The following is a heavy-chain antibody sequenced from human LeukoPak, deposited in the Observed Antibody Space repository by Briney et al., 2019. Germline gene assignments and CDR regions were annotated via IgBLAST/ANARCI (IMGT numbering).Heavy chain of an antibody. D-gene: IGHD3-16*02. CDR1: GGSISSSSYY. J-gene: IGHJ5*02. V-gene: IGHV4-39*01. CDR2: IYYSGST. CDR3: ARHEPNDYVWGSYRLSLVSAVGGFDP. Sequence: ASETLSLTCTVSGGSISSSSYYWGWIRQPPGKGLEWIGSIYYSGSTYYNPSLKSRVTISVDTSKNQFSLKLSSVTAADTAVYYCARHEPNDYVWGSYRLSLVSAVGGFDPWGQGTLVTVSS.